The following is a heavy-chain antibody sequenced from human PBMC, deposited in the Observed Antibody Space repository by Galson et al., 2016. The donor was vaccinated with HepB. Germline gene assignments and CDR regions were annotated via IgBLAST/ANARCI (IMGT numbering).Heavy chain of an antibody. CDR2: ISGHNNNT. CDR1: GYTFSTYG. CDR3: TRAVGYYGSGSHAGNFDS. Sequence: SVKVSCKASGYTFSTYGITWVRQAPGQGLEWMGWISGHNNNTNYARKLQGRVTMTTDTSTSTTYMELRSLISDDTAVYYCTRAVGYYGSGSHAGNFDSWGQGTLVIVSS. J-gene: IGHJ4*02. D-gene: IGHD3-10*01. V-gene: IGHV1-18*01.